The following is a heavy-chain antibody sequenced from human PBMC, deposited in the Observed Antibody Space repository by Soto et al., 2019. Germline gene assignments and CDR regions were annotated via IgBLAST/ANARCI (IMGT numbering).Heavy chain of an antibody. V-gene: IGHV3-48*01. CDR2: ISSSSSTI. Sequence: EVQLVESGGGLVQPGGSLRLSCAASGFTFSSYSMNWVRQAPGKGLEWVSYISSSSSTIYYADSVKGRFTISRDNAKNSLYLQINSLRAEDTAVYYCARAPVPYCSGGSCYPFDYWGQGTLVTVSS. D-gene: IGHD2-15*01. J-gene: IGHJ4*02. CDR3: ARAPVPYCSGGSCYPFDY. CDR1: GFTFSSYS.